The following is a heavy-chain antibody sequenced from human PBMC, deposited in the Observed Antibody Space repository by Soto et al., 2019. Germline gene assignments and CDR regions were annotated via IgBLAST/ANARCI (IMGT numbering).Heavy chain of an antibody. J-gene: IGHJ4*02. CDR3: ARGRNFGVVTYDY. Sequence: PSETLSLTCTVSGGSIISYYWSWIRQPPGKGLEWIGYIHYSGSTNSNPSLKSRVTISVDTSKNQFSLKLSSVTAADTAIYYCARGRNFGVVTYDYWGQGTLVTVSS. CDR2: IHYSGST. CDR1: GGSIISYY. D-gene: IGHD3-3*01. V-gene: IGHV4-59*01.